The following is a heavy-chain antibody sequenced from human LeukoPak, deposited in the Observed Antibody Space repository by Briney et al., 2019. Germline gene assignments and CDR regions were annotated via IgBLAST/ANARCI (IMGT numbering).Heavy chain of an antibody. V-gene: IGHV3-21*01. Sequence: PGGSLRLSCAGSGFTFSRYSMNWFRQAPGKGLERVSSISSSSSYIFYADSVKGRFTISRDNADNSLYLQMSSLRAEDTAVYYCAREAAGVIFDYWGQGTLVTVSS. J-gene: IGHJ4*02. D-gene: IGHD6-13*01. CDR1: GFTFSRYS. CDR2: ISSSSSYI. CDR3: AREAAGVIFDY.